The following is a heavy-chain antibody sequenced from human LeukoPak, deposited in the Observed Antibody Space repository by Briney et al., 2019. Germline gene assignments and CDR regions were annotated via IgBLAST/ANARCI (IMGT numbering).Heavy chain of an antibody. CDR3: ARHGSSWYVELDY. V-gene: IGHV5-51*01. J-gene: IGHJ4*02. Sequence: GESLKISCKGSGYSFTSYWIGWVRQVPGKGLGWMGIIYPGDSDHRYSPSFQGPVTISADKSISTAYLQWSSLKASDTAMYYWARHGSSWYVELDYWGQGTLVTVSS. D-gene: IGHD6-13*01. CDR1: GYSFTSYW. CDR2: IYPGDSDH.